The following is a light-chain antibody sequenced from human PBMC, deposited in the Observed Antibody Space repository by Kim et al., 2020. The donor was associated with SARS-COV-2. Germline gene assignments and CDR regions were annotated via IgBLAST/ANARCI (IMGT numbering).Light chain of an antibody. CDR2: GAS. CDR3: QQYATSLRT. V-gene: IGKV3-20*01. Sequence: YPGERATLSCRASQNVDSNYLAWYQQKLGQAPRLLIYGASSRAIGISDRFSGSGSGTDFTLTISRLEPEDSAVYYCQQYATSLRTFGQGTKVDIK. J-gene: IGKJ1*01. CDR1: QNVDSNY.